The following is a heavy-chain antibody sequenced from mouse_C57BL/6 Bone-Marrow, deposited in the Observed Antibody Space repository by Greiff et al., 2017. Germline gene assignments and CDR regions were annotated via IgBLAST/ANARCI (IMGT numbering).Heavy chain of an antibody. CDR3: ARGDGSSYDYFDY. V-gene: IGHV1-80*01. Sequence: QVQLQQSGAELVKPGASVKISCKASGYAFSSYWMNWVKQRPGKGLEWIGQIYPGGGDTNYNGKFKGKATLTADKSSSTAYMQLSSLTSEDSAVYFCARGDGSSYDYFDYGGRGTTLTVSA. CDR2: IYPGGGDT. CDR1: GYAFSSYW. J-gene: IGHJ2*01. D-gene: IGHD1-1*01.